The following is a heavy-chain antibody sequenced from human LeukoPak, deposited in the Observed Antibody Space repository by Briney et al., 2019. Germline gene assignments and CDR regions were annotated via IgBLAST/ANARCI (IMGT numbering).Heavy chain of an antibody. Sequence: GASVKVSCKASGYIFTSYGISWVRQAPGQGLEWMGWISAYNGNTNYAQKLQGRVTMTTDTSTSTAYMELRSLRSDDTAVYYCARDRPYSSSWNWFDPWGQGTLVTVSS. J-gene: IGHJ5*02. CDR1: GYIFTSYG. CDR3: ARDRPYSSSWNWFDP. V-gene: IGHV1-18*01. CDR2: ISAYNGNT. D-gene: IGHD6-13*01.